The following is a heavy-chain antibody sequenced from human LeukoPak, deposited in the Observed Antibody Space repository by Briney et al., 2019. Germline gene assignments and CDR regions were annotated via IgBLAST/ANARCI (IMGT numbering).Heavy chain of an antibody. V-gene: IGHV3-23*01. D-gene: IGHD2-15*01. CDR2: ISGSGGST. J-gene: IGHJ6*03. CDR1: GFTFSSYA. CDR3: AKQDFGYYYYYYMDV. Sequence: PGGSLRLSGAASGFTFSSYAMSWVRQAPGKGLEWVSAISGSGGSTYYADSVKGRFTISRDNSKNTLYLQMNSLRAEDTAVYYCAKQDFGYYYYYYMDVWGKGTTVTVSS.